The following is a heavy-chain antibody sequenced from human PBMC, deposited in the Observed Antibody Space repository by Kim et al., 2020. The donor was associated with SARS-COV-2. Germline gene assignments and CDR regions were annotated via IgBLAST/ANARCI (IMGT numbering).Heavy chain of an antibody. Sequence: SYAQKCQSRVTMTRDTSTSTVYMELSSLRSEDTAVYYCARAHAPAPANIDYWGQGTLVTVSS. CDR3: ARAHAPAPANIDY. D-gene: IGHD2-2*01. J-gene: IGHJ4*02. V-gene: IGHV1-46*01.